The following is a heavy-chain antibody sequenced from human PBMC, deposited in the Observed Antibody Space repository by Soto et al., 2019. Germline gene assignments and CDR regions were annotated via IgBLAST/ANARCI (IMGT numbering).Heavy chain of an antibody. CDR3: AREWSYYDSSGYYYLDDY. CDR1: GYTFTSYG. V-gene: IGHV1-18*01. J-gene: IGHJ4*02. CDR2: ISAYNGNT. Sequence: QVQLVQSGAEVKKPGASVKVSCKASGYTFTSYGISWVRQAPGQGREWMGWISAYNGNTNYAQKLQGRVTMTTDTSTRTAYMELRRLRSDDTAVYYCAREWSYYDSSGYYYLDDYWGQGTLVTVSS. D-gene: IGHD3-22*01.